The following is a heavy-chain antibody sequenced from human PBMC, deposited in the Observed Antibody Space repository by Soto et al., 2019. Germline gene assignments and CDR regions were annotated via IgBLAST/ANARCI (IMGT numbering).Heavy chain of an antibody. CDR2: IYYSGST. CDR3: ARETRFDCTNGVCSSDY. D-gene: IGHD2-8*01. CDR1: GGSISSGDYY. Sequence: QVQLQESGPGLVKPSQTLSLTCTVSGGSISSGDYYWSWIRQPPGKGLEWIGYIYYSGSTYYNPSLKSRVTISVDTSKNQFSLKLSSVTAADTAVYYCARETRFDCTNGVCSSDYWGQGTLVTVSS. V-gene: IGHV4-30-4*01. J-gene: IGHJ4*02.